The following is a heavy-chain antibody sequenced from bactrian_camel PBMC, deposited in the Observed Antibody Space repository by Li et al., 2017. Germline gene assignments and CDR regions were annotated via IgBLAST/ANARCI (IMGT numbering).Heavy chain of an antibody. Sequence: QLVESGGGSMQAGGSLRLSCAVSGYPYSHKCLAWFRQRPGKQREAVSAIPTRGSSPSYGDSAKGRFTISRDNEKNTVSLYMDKLEPEDTGVYYCAAHLSVAFKCDLGSQYHYWGQGTQVTVS. CDR1: GYPYSHKC. CDR2: IPTRGSSP. CDR3: AAHLSVAFKCDLGSQYHY. D-gene: IGHD5*01. J-gene: IGHJ4*01. V-gene: IGHV3S1*01.